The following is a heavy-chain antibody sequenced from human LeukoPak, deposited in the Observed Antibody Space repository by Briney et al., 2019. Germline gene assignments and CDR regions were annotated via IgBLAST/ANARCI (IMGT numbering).Heavy chain of an antibody. J-gene: IGHJ5*02. V-gene: IGHV4-31*03. CDR2: IYYSGST. Sequence: SEILSLTCTVSGGSISSGGYYWSWIRQHPGKGLEWIGYIYYSGSTYYNPSLKSRVTVSVDTSKNQFSLKVTSVTAADTAVYYCARTIKSGNYYWFDPWRQGTLVTVSS. D-gene: IGHD1-26*01. CDR3: ARTIKSGNYYWFDP. CDR1: GGSISSGGYY.